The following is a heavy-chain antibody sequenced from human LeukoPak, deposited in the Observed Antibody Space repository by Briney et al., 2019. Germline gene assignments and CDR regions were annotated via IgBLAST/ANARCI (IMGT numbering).Heavy chain of an antibody. J-gene: IGHJ4*02. CDR3: ATSRDSSGYYGDY. Sequence: ASVKVSCKASGYTFTSYDINWVRQATGQGLEWVGWMNPNSGNTGYAQKFQGRVTMTRNTSISTAYMELSSLRSEDTAVYYCATSRDSSGYYGDYWGQGTLVTVSS. D-gene: IGHD3-22*01. CDR2: MNPNSGNT. CDR1: GYTFTSYD. V-gene: IGHV1-8*01.